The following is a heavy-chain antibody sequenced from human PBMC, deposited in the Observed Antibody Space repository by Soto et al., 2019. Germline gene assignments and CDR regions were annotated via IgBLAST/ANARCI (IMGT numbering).Heavy chain of an antibody. CDR2: TSSDGTNK. D-gene: IGHD3-10*01. CDR1: GFTFSSYA. CDR3: AKGSRDSGSYFDYFDY. Sequence: GGSLRLSCAASGFTFSSYAMNWVRQAPGKGLEWVAVTSSDGTNKDYADSVKGRFTISRDNSKNTLHLQMNSLRADDTAVYYCAKGSRDSGSYFDYFDYWGQGTLVTVS. V-gene: IGHV3-30*18. J-gene: IGHJ4*02.